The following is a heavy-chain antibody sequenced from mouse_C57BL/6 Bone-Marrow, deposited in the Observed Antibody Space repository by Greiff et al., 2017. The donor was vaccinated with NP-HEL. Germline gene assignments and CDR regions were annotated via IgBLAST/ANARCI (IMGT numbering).Heavy chain of an antibody. D-gene: IGHD1-1*01. V-gene: IGHV1-82*01. J-gene: IGHJ2*01. CDR1: GYAFSSSW. Sequence: VQLQQSGPELVKPGASVKISCKASGYAFSSSWMNWVKQRPGKGLEWIGRIYPGDGDTNYNGKFKGKATLTADKSSSTAYMQLSSLTSEDSAVYFCASPSITTVVAYYFDYWGQGTTLTVSS. CDR2: IYPGDGDT. CDR3: ASPSITTVVAYYFDY.